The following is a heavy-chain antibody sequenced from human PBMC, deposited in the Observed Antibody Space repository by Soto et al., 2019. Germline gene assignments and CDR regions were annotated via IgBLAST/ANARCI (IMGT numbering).Heavy chain of an antibody. CDR2: ISYDGSNK. V-gene: IGHV3-30*03. J-gene: IGHJ6*02. Sequence: GGSLRLSCAGSGFTFSSYGMHWVRQAPGKGLEWVAVISYDGSNKYYADSVKGRFTISRDNSKNTLYLQMNSLRAEDTAVYYCATERGGGKWGRNYHHYGMDVWSQGTTVTVSS. CDR1: GFTFSSYG. D-gene: IGHD7-27*01. CDR3: ATERGGGKWGRNYHHYGMDV.